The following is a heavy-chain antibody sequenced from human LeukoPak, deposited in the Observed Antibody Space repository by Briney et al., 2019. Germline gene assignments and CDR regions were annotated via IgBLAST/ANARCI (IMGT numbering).Heavy chain of an antibody. CDR2: IYYSGIT. J-gene: IGHJ4*02. V-gene: IGHV4-39*07. CDR3: ARDPYDTSGYYYLDY. D-gene: IGHD3-22*01. CDR1: GGSIDSSNYY. Sequence: SETLSLTCTVSGGSIDSSNYYWGWIRQPPGKGLEWIGSIYYSGITYYNPSLKSRVTISVDTSKNQFSLKLSSVTAADTAVYYCARDPYDTSGYYYLDYWGQGTLVTVSS.